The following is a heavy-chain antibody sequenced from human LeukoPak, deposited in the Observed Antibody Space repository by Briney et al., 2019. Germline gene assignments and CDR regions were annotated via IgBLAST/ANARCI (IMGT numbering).Heavy chain of an antibody. Sequence: GGSLRLSCAGSGFIVSSNYMSWVRQAAGKGLEWVSVIYGSSRTYYADSVKGRFTISRDNSKNTVYLQMDSLRAEDTAVYYCARDGYCSGGSCYNDAFDIWGQGTMVTVSS. J-gene: IGHJ3*02. CDR2: IYGSSRT. D-gene: IGHD2-15*01. V-gene: IGHV3-66*01. CDR3: ARDGYCSGGSCYNDAFDI. CDR1: GFIVSSNY.